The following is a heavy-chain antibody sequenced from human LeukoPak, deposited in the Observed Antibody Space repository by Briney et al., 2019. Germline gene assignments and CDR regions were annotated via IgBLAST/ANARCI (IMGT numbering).Heavy chain of an antibody. Sequence: PSQTLSLTCTVSGGSISSGGYYWRWIRQPPGKGLEWIGYIYHSGSTYYNPSLKSRVTISVDRSKNQFSLKLSSVTAADTAVYYCASGYYGSGSYFDYWGQGTLVTVSS. CDR3: ASGYYGSGSYFDY. CDR1: GGSISSGGYY. D-gene: IGHD3-10*01. CDR2: IYHSGST. V-gene: IGHV4-30-2*01. J-gene: IGHJ4*02.